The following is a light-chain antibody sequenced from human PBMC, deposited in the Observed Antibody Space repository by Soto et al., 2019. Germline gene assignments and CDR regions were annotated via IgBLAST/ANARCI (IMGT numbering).Light chain of an antibody. J-gene: IGLJ2*01. V-gene: IGLV1-40*01. CDR1: SSKIGAGYD. Sequence: QSVLTQPPSVSGAPGQRVTISCTGSSSKIGAGYDVHWYQQLPGTAPKLLIYGNTNRPSGVPDRFSGSKSGTSASLAITGLQAEDEADYYCQSYDSRLSARIFGGGTKLTVL. CDR2: GNT. CDR3: QSYDSRLSARI.